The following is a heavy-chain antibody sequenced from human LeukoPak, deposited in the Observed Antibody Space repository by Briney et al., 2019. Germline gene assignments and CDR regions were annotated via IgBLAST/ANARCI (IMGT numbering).Heavy chain of an antibody. Sequence: SETLSLTCTVSGGSIRSSSHHWGWIRQPPGKGLEWIGNIYYSGTTNYNPSLKSRVTMSVVTSKNQFSLKLSSVTAADTAVYYCARHGGSWTFDYWGQGILVTVTS. D-gene: IGHD1-26*01. CDR1: GGSIRSSSHH. J-gene: IGHJ4*02. CDR3: ARHGGSWTFDY. CDR2: IYYSGTT. V-gene: IGHV4-39*01.